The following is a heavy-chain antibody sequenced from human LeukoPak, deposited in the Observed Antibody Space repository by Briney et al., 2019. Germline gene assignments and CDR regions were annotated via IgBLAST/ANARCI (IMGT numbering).Heavy chain of an antibody. J-gene: IGHJ4*02. CDR1: GGSISSTTYY. CDR2: IYYSGST. CDR3: ARGTGYRRVYYFDY. Sequence: SETLSLTCTVSGGSISSTTYYWGWMRQPPGKGLEWIGYIYYSGSTNYNPSLKSRVTISVDTSKNQFSLKLSSVTAADTAVYYCARGTGYRRVYYFDYWGQGTLVTVSS. V-gene: IGHV4-61*05. D-gene: IGHD5-24*01.